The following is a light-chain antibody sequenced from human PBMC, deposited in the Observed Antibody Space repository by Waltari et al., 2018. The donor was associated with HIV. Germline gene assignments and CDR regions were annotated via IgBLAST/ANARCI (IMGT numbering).Light chain of an antibody. Sequence: SSELPQDPAVSVALGQTIRITCQGESLRNYYASWYQQKPGQAPLLALYGRNDRPSGIPDRFSGSKSGNTSSLTISGVQAEDEADYYCNSRDSSGNLWVFGGGTKLTVL. CDR3: NSRDSSGNLWV. CDR1: SLRNYY. J-gene: IGLJ3*02. CDR2: GRN. V-gene: IGLV3-19*01.